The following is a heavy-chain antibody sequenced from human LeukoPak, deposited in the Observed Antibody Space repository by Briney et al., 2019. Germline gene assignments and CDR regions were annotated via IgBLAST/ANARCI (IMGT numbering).Heavy chain of an antibody. CDR2: INSDGFST. V-gene: IGHV3-74*03. J-gene: IGHJ5*02. D-gene: IGHD4/OR15-4a*01. CDR1: GFTFSNYV. Sequence: GGSLRLSCAASGFTFSNYVMSWVRQAPGRGLTWVSRINSDGFSTTYAYSVRGRFTISRDNGKNTLYLQMNSLRVDDTAVYYCSRDYGAWGQGTLVTVSS. CDR3: SRDYGA.